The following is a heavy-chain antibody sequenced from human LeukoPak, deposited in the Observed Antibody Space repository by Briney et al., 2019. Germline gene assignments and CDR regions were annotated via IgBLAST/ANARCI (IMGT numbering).Heavy chain of an antibody. CDR3: ARDGPYGDYAHDY. D-gene: IGHD4-17*01. CDR2: INAGNGNT. Sequence: ASVKVSCKASGYSFSTYTMNWVRQAPGQRLEWMGWINAGNGNTKYSQKFQGRVAITRDTSASTAYMEMRSLRSDDTAVYYCARDGPYGDYAHDYWGQGTLVTVSS. V-gene: IGHV1-3*01. J-gene: IGHJ4*02. CDR1: GYSFSTYT.